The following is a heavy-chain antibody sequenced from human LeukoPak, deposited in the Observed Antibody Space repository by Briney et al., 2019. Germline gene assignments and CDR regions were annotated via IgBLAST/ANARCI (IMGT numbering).Heavy chain of an antibody. V-gene: IGHV3-7*01. D-gene: IGHD2/OR15-2a*01. CDR1: GFTFKNHY. CDR2: MNQDGSAI. J-gene: IGHJ4*02. CDR3: ARGAGFLLDY. Sequence: GGSLRLSCTGSGFTFKNHYMSWVRQAPGEALEWVAIMNQDGSAIHYVDSVKGRFTVSRDNAKNSLYLQMSSLRGEDTALYYCARGAGFLLDYWGQGTLVTVSS.